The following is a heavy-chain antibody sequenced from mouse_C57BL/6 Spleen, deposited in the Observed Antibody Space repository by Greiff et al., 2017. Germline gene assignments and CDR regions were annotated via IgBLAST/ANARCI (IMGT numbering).Heavy chain of an antibody. J-gene: IGHJ1*03. CDR3: ARDYYGSSYDWSFDV. V-gene: IGHV5-4*01. CDR2: ISDGGSYT. Sequence: EVHLVESGGGLVKPGGSLTLSCAASGFTFSSYAMSWVRQTPEKRLEWVANISDGGSYTYYPANVKGRFTISRDNAKNNLYLQMSHLKSEDTAMYYCARDYYGSSYDWSFDVWGTGTTVTVSS. CDR1: GFTFSSYA. D-gene: IGHD1-1*01.